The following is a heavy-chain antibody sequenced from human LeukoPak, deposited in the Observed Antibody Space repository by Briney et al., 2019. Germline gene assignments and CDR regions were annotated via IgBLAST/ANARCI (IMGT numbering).Heavy chain of an antibody. CDR3: ARDLSASYYYGSGSFNY. J-gene: IGHJ4*02. V-gene: IGHV7-4-1*01. D-gene: IGHD3-10*01. CDR1: GYTFTNFA. CDR2: INTNTGNP. Sequence: ASVKVSCKASGYTFTNFAMNWVRQAPGQGLEWMGWINTNTGNPTYARDFTGRFVFSLDTSVRTAYLQIDSLRPEDTAVYYCARDLSASYYYGSGSFNYWGQGTLVTVSS.